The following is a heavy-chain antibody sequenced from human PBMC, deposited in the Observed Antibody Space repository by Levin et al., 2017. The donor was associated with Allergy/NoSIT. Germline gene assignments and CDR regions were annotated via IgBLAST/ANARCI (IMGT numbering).Heavy chain of an antibody. D-gene: IGHD2-15*01. V-gene: IGHV3-48*01. CDR2: ISSCSSSSII. CDR1: GFTFSSCS. J-gene: IGHJ4*02. CDR3: ARKDIHDY. Sequence: GESLKISCAASGFTFSSCSMNWVRQAPGKGLEWISYISSCSSSSIIHYADSVKGRFTISRDNAKNSLYLQMNSLRAEDTAVYYCARKDIHDYWGQGTLVTVSS.